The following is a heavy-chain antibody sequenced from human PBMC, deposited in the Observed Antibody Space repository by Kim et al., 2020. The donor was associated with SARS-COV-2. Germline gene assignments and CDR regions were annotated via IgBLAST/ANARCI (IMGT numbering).Heavy chain of an antibody. CDR1: GGSFSGYY. D-gene: IGHD3-10*01. J-gene: IGHJ5*02. CDR2: INHSGST. CDR3: ARGKRITMVRGGHNWFDP. V-gene: IGHV4-34*01. Sequence: SETLSLTCAVYGGSFSGYYWSWIRQPPGKGLEWIGEINHSGSTNYNPSLKSRVTISVDTSKNQFSLKLSSVTAADTAVYYCARGKRITMVRGGHNWFDPWGQGTLVTVSS.